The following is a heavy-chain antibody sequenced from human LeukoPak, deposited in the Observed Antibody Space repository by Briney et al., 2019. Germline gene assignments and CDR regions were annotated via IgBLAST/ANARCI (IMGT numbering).Heavy chain of an antibody. V-gene: IGHV4-34*01. Sequence: SETLSLTCAVYGGSFSGYYWSWIRQPPGKGLEWIGEINHSGSTNYNPSLKSRVTISVDTSKNQFSLKLSSVTAADTAVYYRARVRAGLRGNFQHWGQGTLVTVSS. CDR1: GGSFSGYY. CDR3: ARVRAGLRGNFQH. D-gene: IGHD4-17*01. J-gene: IGHJ1*01. CDR2: INHSGST.